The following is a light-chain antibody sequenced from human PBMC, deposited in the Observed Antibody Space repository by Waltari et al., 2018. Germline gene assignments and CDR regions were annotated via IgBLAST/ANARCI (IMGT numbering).Light chain of an antibody. CDR3: SSYAGNNNVV. J-gene: IGLJ2*01. V-gene: IGLV2-8*01. Sequence: QSALTQPPSASGSPGQSVTISCTGTSSNVGGYNYVSWYQRHPGKAPKLMICEVSKRPSGVPDRFSGSKSGNTASLTVSGLRAEDEADYYCSSYAGNNNVVFGGGTKLTVL. CDR1: SSNVGGYNY. CDR2: EVS.